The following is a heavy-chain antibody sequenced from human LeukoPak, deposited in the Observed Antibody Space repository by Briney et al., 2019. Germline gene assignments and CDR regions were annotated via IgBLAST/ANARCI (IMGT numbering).Heavy chain of an antibody. CDR2: ISATGGSA. Sequence: GGSLRLSCAASGFTFSSYAMTWVRQAPGKGLEWVSTISATGGSAHYADSVKGRFTISRDNSKNTLYLQMNSLRAEDTAVYYCARAVPAAFVTFGAFDIWGHGTMVTVSS. V-gene: IGHV3-23*01. CDR1: GFTFSSYA. J-gene: IGHJ3*02. CDR3: ARAVPAAFVTFGAFDI. D-gene: IGHD2-2*01.